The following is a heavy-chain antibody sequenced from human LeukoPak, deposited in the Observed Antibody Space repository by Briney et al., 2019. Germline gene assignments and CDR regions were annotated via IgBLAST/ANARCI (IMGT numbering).Heavy chain of an antibody. Sequence: GGSLRLSCAASGFTFSHYGMHWVRQAPGKGLEWVAYIRYDESDKYYADSVKGRFTISRDNAKNSLYLQMNSLRAEDTAVYYCARVKAFGYSYGYSDYWGQGTLVTVSS. CDR3: ARVKAFGYSYGYSDY. D-gene: IGHD5-18*01. CDR1: GFTFSHYG. J-gene: IGHJ4*02. CDR2: IRYDESDK. V-gene: IGHV3-30*02.